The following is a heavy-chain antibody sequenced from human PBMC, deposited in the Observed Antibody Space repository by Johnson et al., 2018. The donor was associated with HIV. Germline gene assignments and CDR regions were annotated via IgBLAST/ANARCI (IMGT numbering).Heavy chain of an antibody. CDR1: GFTFSSYA. V-gene: IGHV3-30*04. J-gene: IGHJ3*02. D-gene: IGHD2-8*02. Sequence: QVQLVESGGGLVRPGESLRLSCVASGFTFSSYAMHWVRQAPGKGLEWVAVISFDTINKDSVKGRFTISRDNSKSTLYLQMNSLRAEDTAVYYCARVRTGRENAFDIWGQGTMVTVSS. CDR2: ISFDTIN. CDR3: ARVRTGRENAFDI.